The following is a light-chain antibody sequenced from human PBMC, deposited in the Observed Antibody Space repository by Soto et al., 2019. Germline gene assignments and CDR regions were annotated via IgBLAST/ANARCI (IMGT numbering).Light chain of an antibody. CDR3: QQSYSTLRT. CDR2: LGS. CDR1: QSLLHSNGYNY. Sequence: DVVMTQSPLSLSVTPGEPASISCRSSQSLLHSNGYNYLDWYLQKPGQSPQLLIYLGSNRASGVPDRFSGSGSGTDFTLTISSLQPEDFATYYCQQSYSTLRTFGQGTKVDIK. J-gene: IGKJ1*01. V-gene: IGKV2-28*01.